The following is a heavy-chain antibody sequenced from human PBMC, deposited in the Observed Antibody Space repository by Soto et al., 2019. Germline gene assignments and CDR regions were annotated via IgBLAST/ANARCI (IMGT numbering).Heavy chain of an antibody. Sequence: ASVKVSCAASGFTFSSYAMSWVRQAPGKGLEWVSAISGSGGSTYYADSVKGRFTISRDNSKNTLYLQMNSLRAEDTAVYYCAKVRFLEWLSDYWGQGTLVAVSS. CDR1: GFTFSSYA. CDR2: ISGSGGST. CDR3: AKVRFLEWLSDY. V-gene: IGHV3-23*01. D-gene: IGHD3-3*01. J-gene: IGHJ4*02.